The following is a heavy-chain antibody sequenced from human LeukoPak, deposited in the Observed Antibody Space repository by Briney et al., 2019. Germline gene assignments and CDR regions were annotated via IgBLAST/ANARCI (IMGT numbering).Heavy chain of an antibody. CDR1: GFTAGFTFSTSY. Sequence: GGSLRLSCETSGFTAGFTFSTSYMTWVRQAPGMGLEWVAEIGPDGSGPVYVDSVKGRFTISRDNAKNTLYLQMNSLRAEDTAVYYCARGGQLWLRPFDYWGQGTLVTVSP. CDR2: IGPDGSGP. CDR3: ARGGQLWLRPFDY. J-gene: IGHJ4*02. D-gene: IGHD5-18*01. V-gene: IGHV3-7*01.